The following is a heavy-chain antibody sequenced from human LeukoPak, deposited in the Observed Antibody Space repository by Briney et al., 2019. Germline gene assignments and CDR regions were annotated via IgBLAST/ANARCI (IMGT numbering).Heavy chain of an antibody. V-gene: IGHV3-21*01. CDR3: ARDPPPYSSGRWFDP. Sequence: GGSLRLSCAASGFTFSSYSMNWVRQAPGKGLEWVSSISSSSSYIYYADSVKGRFTISRDNAKNSLYLQMNSLRAEDTAVYYCARDPPPYSSGRWFDPWGQGTLVTVSS. CDR1: GFTFSSYS. CDR2: ISSSSSYI. J-gene: IGHJ5*02. D-gene: IGHD6-19*01.